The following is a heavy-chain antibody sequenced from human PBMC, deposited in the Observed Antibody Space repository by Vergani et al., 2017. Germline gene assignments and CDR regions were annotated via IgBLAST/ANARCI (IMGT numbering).Heavy chain of an antibody. CDR1: GGTFSSYA. CDR3: ARGSYSSGWHAFDY. D-gene: IGHD6-19*01. J-gene: IGHJ4*02. Sequence: QVQLVQSGAEVKKPGSSVKVSCKASGGTFSSYAISWVRQAPGQGLEWMGGIIPIFGTANYAQKFPGRVPITADESTSTAYMELSSLRSEDTAVYYCARGSYSSGWHAFDYWGQGTLVTVSS. V-gene: IGHV1-69*12. CDR2: IIPIFGTA.